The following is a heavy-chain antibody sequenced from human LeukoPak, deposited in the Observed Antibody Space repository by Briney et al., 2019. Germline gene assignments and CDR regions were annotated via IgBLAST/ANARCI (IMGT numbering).Heavy chain of an antibody. J-gene: IGHJ6*03. D-gene: IGHD2-2*01. CDR1: GYTFTRYY. V-gene: IGHV1-2*02. CDR2: INPNSGGT. CDR3: ARVVPVDYYYYYYMDV. Sequence: GASVKGSCKASGYTFTRYYMHWVRQAPGQGLEWMGWINPNSGGTDYAQKFQGRVTMTRDTSTSTAYMELSSLRSEDTAVYYCARVVPVDYYYYYYMDVWGKGTTVTISS.